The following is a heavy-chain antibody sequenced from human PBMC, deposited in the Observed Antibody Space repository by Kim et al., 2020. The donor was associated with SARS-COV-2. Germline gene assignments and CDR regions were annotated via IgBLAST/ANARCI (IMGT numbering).Heavy chain of an antibody. CDR1: GFTVSNNY. V-gene: IGHV3-66*01. CDR3: ARDRCGICGYYCGYW. J-gene: IGHJ2*01. Sequence: GGSLRLSCAASGFTVSNNYMSWVRQAPGKGLEWVSGIYSGGSTYYADSVKGGFTISRDNSKNTLYLQINSLRAEETAEYSCARDRCGICGYYCGYW. D-gene: IGHD3-10*01. CDR2: IYSGGST.